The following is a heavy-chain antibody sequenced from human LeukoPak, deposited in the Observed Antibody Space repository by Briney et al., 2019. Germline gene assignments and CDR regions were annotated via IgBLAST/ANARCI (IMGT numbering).Heavy chain of an antibody. CDR2: ISSSSTYI. D-gene: IGHD6-13*01. Sequence: GRSLRLSCAASGFTFDDYAMHWVRQAPGKGLEWVSGISSSSTYIYYADSVKGRFTISRGNAKNSLYLQMNSLRAEDTAVYLCAKDKYSPVRSMSEAAYYFDFWGPGTLVTVSS. CDR3: AKDKYSPVRSMSEAAYYFDF. V-gene: IGHV3-9*01. J-gene: IGHJ4*02. CDR1: GFTFDDYA.